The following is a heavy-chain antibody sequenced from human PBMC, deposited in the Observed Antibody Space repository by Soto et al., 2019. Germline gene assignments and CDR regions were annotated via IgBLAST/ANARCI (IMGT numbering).Heavy chain of an antibody. J-gene: IGHJ6*03. Sequence: SVKVSCKASGFTFTSSAMQWVRQARGQRLEWIGRIVVGSGNTNYAQKFQERVTITRDMSTSTAYMELSSLRSEDTAVYYCAAATLWFGELYYYTDVWGKGTTVTVSS. CDR3: AAATLWFGELYYYTDV. V-gene: IGHV1-58*02. CDR2: IVVGSGNT. D-gene: IGHD3-10*01. CDR1: GFTFTSSA.